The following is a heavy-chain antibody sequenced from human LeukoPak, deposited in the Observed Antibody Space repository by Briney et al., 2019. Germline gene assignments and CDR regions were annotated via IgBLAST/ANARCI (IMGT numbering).Heavy chain of an antibody. D-gene: IGHD3-9*01. CDR1: GSSISSYY. Sequence: SSETLSLTCTVSGSSISSYYFSWIRQPPGKGLEWIGYISYSGSSNYNPSLKSRVTISVDTSKSQFSLKLRSVTAADTAVYYCARDYDILTGYGDAFDVWGHGTKVTVSS. CDR2: ISYSGSS. J-gene: IGHJ3*01. CDR3: ARDYDILTGYGDAFDV. V-gene: IGHV4-59*01.